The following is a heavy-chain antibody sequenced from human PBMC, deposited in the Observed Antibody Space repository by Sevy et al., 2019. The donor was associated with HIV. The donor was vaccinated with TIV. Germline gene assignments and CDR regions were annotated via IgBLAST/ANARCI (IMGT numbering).Heavy chain of an antibody. D-gene: IGHD1-7*01. Sequence: GGSLRLSRAASGFTFSKYWMGWVRQAPGKGLEWVANIKQDAGQKYYVDSVKGRFTISRDNAKNSLYLQMNSLRAEDTAVYFCARDDGNYYFHYWGQGTLVTSPQ. J-gene: IGHJ4*02. CDR3: ARDDGNYYFHY. CDR2: IKQDAGQK. V-gene: IGHV3-7*01. CDR1: GFTFSKYW.